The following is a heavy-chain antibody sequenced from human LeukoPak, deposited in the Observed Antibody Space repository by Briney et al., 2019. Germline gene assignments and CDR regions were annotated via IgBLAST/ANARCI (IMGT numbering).Heavy chain of an antibody. D-gene: IGHD3-16*01. J-gene: IGHJ4*02. CDR3: AKDWGALDY. Sequence: GGSLRLSCAASGFTFSSYGMHWVRQAPGKGLEWVAVVWYDGSNKYYADSVKGRFTISRDNSKNTLYLQMNSLRAEDTAVYYCAKDWGALDYWGQGTLVTVSS. V-gene: IGHV3-33*06. CDR2: VWYDGSNK. CDR1: GFTFSSYG.